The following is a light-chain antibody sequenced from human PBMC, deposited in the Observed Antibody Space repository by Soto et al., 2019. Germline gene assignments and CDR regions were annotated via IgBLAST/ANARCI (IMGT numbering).Light chain of an antibody. CDR2: GNS. CDR1: SSNVGAGYD. CDR3: QCYDSSLSASV. V-gene: IGLV1-40*01. Sequence: QSVLTQPPSVSGAPGQRVTISCTGNSSNVGAGYDVHWYQQLPGTAPKLLIYGNSNRPSGVADSFSGSKSGTSASLSITGRHAEDEADYYCQCYDSSLSASVFGGGTKLTVL. J-gene: IGLJ3*02.